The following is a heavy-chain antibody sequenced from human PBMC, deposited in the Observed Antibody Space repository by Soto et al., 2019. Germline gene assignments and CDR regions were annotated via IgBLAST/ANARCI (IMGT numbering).Heavy chain of an antibody. CDR2: IYWDDDK. Sequence: QITLKESGPTLVKPTQTLTLTCTFSGFSLTTHGVGVGWIRQPPGKALEWLAFIYWDDDKRYSPSLKSRLTITKDTPKNQVVLTMTNMDPVDTGTYSCGHRRRLMGSYSYGDLDFWGQGALVTVSA. CDR1: GFSLTTHGVG. CDR3: GHRRRLMGSYSYGDLDF. V-gene: IGHV2-5*02. J-gene: IGHJ4*02. D-gene: IGHD5-18*01.